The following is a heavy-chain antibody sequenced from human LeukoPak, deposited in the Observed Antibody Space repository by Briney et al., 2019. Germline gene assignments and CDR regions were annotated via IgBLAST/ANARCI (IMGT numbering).Heavy chain of an antibody. Sequence: SKTLSRTCAVYGGSFSGYYWSWIRQPPGKGLEWIGEINHSGSANYNPSLKSRVTISVDTSKNQFSLKLSSVTAADTAVYYCAREGGPYRPLDYSGQGTLVTVAS. CDR2: INHSGSA. CDR1: GGSFSGYY. V-gene: IGHV4-34*01. J-gene: IGHJ4*02. CDR3: AREGGPYRPLDY.